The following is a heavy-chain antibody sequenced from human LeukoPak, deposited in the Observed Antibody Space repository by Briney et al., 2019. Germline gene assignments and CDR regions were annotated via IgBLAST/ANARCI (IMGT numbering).Heavy chain of an antibody. CDR1: GFTFRSHA. V-gene: IGHV3-23*01. J-gene: IGHJ4*02. D-gene: IGHD2-21*01. CDR2: IYENGGTT. CDR3: AKDFRIGYSAHFDY. Sequence: GGSLRLSCVGSGFTFRSHAMSWVRQAPEKGLEFVTGIYENGGTTYYADSVKGRYSISRDNSKNTLYLQMDSLRGEDTAVYYCAKDFRIGYSAHFDYWGQGALVTVSS.